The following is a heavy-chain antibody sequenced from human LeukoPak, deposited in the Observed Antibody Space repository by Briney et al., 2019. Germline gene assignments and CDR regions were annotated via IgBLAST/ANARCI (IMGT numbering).Heavy chain of an antibody. Sequence: GGSLRLSCEASGFTFSSYAMSWVRQAPGKGLEWVSGISGSGGSTYYADSVKGRFTISRDNSKNTLYLQMNSLRAEDTAVHYCAKGIAGSRPPFDYWGQGTLGTVSS. V-gene: IGHV3-23*01. CDR1: GFTFSSYA. J-gene: IGHJ4*02. CDR3: AKGIAGSRPPFDY. CDR2: ISGSGGST.